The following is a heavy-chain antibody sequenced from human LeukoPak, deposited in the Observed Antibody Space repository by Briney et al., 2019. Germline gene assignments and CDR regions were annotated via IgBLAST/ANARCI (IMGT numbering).Heavy chain of an antibody. J-gene: IGHJ4*02. CDR2: IYYSGST. D-gene: IGHD3-22*01. CDR1: GGSISSYY. CDR3: ARRGTYYYDSSGYFDY. V-gene: IGHV4-59*05. Sequence: SETLSLTCTVSGGSISSYYWSWIRQPPGKGLEWIGSIYYSGSTYYNPSLKSRVTISVDTSKNQFSLKLSSVTAADTAVYYCARRGTYYYDSSGYFDYWGQGTLVTVSS.